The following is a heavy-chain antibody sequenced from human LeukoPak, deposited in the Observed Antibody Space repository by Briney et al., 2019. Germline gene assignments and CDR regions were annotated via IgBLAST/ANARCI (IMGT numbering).Heavy chain of an antibody. J-gene: IGHJ4*02. CDR3: AKDGEAGIAAAGYYFDY. D-gene: IGHD6-13*01. CDR2: ISYDGSNK. CDR1: GFTFSSYA. V-gene: IGHV3-30-3*01. Sequence: PGGFLRLSCAASGFTFSSYAMHWVRQAPGKGLEWVAVISYDGSNKYYADSVKGRFTISRDNSKNTLYLQMNSLRAEDTAVYYCAKDGEAGIAAAGYYFDYWGQGTLVTVSS.